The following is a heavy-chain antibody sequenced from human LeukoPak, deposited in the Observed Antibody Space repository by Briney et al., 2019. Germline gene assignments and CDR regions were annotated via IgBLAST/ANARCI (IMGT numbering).Heavy chain of an antibody. CDR1: GGSISSSSYY. D-gene: IGHD1-26*01. CDR2: IYYSGST. CDR3: ARHGDGESGSYYPLGY. V-gene: IGHV4-39*01. J-gene: IGHJ4*02. Sequence: SETLSLTCTVSGGSISSSSYYWGWIRQPPGKGLEWIGSIYYSGSTYYNPSLKSRVTISVDTSKNQFSLMLSSVTAADTAVYYCARHGDGESGSYYPLGYWGQGTLVTVSS.